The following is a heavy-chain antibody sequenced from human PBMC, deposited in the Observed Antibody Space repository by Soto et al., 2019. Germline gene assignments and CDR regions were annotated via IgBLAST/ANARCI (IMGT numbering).Heavy chain of an antibody. CDR2: IKQDGSEK. V-gene: IGHV3-7*01. CDR1: GFTFSSYW. Sequence: GGSLRLSCAASGFTFSSYWMSWVRQAPGKGLEWVANIKQDGSEKYYVDSVKGRFTISRDNAKNSLYLQMNSLRAEDTAVYYCARSKRRYCSGGSCYIGYWGQGTLVTVSS. CDR3: ARSKRRYCSGGSCYIGY. D-gene: IGHD2-15*01. J-gene: IGHJ4*02.